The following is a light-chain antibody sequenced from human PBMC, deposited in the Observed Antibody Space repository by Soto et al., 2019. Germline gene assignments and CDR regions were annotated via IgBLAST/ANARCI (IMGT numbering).Light chain of an antibody. J-gene: IGKJ4*01. CDR1: ESIGNS. Sequence: TVLTQSPATLSLSPGERATLCCKASESIGNSLGWFQQKPGQAPRLLIDDAFNRATGIPARFTGSGSGSDFTLTISSLEPEDFGVYYCRQRYNWPLTFGGGTKVEFK. CDR3: RQRYNWPLT. V-gene: IGKV3-11*01. CDR2: DAF.